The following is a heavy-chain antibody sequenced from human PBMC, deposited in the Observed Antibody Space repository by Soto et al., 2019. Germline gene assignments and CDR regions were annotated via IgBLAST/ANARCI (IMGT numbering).Heavy chain of an antibody. CDR3: ARDGGSSGSYSY. CDR1: GFTFSNYW. CDR2: IKEDGSEK. D-gene: IGHD3-10*01. V-gene: IGHV3-7*01. Sequence: EVQLVESGGGLVQPGGSLRLSCAASGFTFSNYWMSWVRQAPGKGLEWVANIKEDGSEKSYVDSVKGRFAISRDNAENSLHLQMNSLRAEDTAVYYCARDGGSSGSYSYWGRGSLVTVSS. J-gene: IGHJ4*02.